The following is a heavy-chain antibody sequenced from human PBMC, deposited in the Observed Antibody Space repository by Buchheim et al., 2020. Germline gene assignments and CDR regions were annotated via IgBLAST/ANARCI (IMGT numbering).Heavy chain of an antibody. J-gene: IGHJ5*02. D-gene: IGHD2-2*01. Sequence: EVQLVESGGGLVQPGGSLRLSCAASGFTFSSYWMYWARQAPEKGLVWVSRINSDGTSTTYADSVKGRFTISRDNAKNTLYLQMNSLRVEDTAVYYCARVGRDGCSSASCYGWFDPWGQGTL. CDR1: GFTFSSYW. CDR3: ARVGRDGCSSASCYGWFDP. V-gene: IGHV3-74*01. CDR2: INSDGTST.